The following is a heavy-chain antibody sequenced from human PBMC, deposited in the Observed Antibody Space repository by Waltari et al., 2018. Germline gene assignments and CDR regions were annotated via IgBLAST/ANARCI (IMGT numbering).Heavy chain of an antibody. V-gene: IGHV3-23*01. Sequence: EVQLLESGGGLVQPGGSLRLSCAASGFTFSSYAMSWVRQAPGKGLEWVSAISGSGGSKYSADSVKGRFTISRDNSKNTLYLQMNSLRAEDTAVYYCAKDLVTDSRGNWYFDLWGRGTLVTVSS. CDR2: ISGSGGSK. CDR1: GFTFSSYA. J-gene: IGHJ2*01. CDR3: AKDLVTDSRGNWYFDL. D-gene: IGHD3-9*01.